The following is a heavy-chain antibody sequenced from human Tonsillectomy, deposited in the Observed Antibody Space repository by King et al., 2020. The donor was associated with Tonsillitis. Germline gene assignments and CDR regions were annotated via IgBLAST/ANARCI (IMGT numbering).Heavy chain of an antibody. V-gene: IGHV1-46*01. CDR3: ARAPKQTDMVRGVIISGKFDY. J-gene: IGHJ4*02. CDR2: INPSGGST. CDR1: GYTFTSYY. Sequence: QLVQSGAEVKKPGASVKVSCKASGYTFTSYYMHWVRQAPGQGLEWMGIINPSGGSTSYAQKFQGRVTMTRDTSTSTVYMELSSLRSEDTAVYYCARAPKQTDMVRGVIISGKFDYWGQGTLVTVSS. D-gene: IGHD3-10*01.